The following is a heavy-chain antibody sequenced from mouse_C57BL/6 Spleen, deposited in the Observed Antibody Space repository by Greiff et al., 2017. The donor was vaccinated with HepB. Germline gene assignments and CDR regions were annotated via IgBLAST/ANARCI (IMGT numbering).Heavy chain of an antibody. Sequence: VQLQQSGAELVRPGASVKLSCTASGFNITDDYMHWVKQRPEQGLEWIGWIDPENGDTEYASKFQGKATRTADTSSNTAYLQLSSLTSEDPAVYYCTPLLLRDWGKGTTLTVSS. CDR3: TPLLLRD. D-gene: IGHD1-1*01. CDR1: GFNITDDY. J-gene: IGHJ2*01. V-gene: IGHV14-4*01. CDR2: IDPENGDT.